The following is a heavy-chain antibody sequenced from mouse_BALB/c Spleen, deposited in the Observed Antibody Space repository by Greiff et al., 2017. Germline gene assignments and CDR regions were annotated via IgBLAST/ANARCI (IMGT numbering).Heavy chain of an antibody. Sequence: VKLVESGPGLVAPSQSLSITCTVSGFSLSRSSVHWVRQPPGTGLEWLGMIWGGGSTDYNSALKSRLSISKNNTKSQVFLKMNSLQTDDTAMYYCARKGCNYGAMDYWGQGTSVTVSS. D-gene: IGHD2-1*01. CDR1: GFSLSRSS. J-gene: IGHJ4*01. V-gene: IGHV2-6-4*01. CDR3: ARKGCNYGAMDY. CDR2: IWGGGST.